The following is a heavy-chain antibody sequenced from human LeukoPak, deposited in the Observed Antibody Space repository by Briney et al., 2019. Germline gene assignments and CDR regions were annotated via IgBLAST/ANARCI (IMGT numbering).Heavy chain of an antibody. J-gene: IGHJ6*02. Sequence: SETLSLTCAVSGGSISSGGSSWSWIRQPPGKGLEWIGYIYHSGSTYYNPSLKSRVTISVDRSKNQFSLKLSSVTAADTAVYYCARGRAAMVHGMDVWGQGITVTVSS. V-gene: IGHV4-30-2*01. D-gene: IGHD5-18*01. CDR1: GGSISSGGSS. CDR2: IYHSGST. CDR3: ARGRAAMVHGMDV.